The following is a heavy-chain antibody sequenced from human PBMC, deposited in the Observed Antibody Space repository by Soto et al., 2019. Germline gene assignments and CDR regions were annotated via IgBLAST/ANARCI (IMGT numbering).Heavy chain of an antibody. V-gene: IGHV4-61*01. D-gene: IGHD2-2*01. CDR3: ARVSPARYYFDY. CDR2: IYYSGST. J-gene: IGHJ4*02. Sequence: SVTIRLTWPVADGNVRGGSYYWSWIKQPPGKGLEWIGYIYYSGSTNYNPSLKSRVTISVDTSKNQFSLKLSSVTAADTAVYYCARVSPARYYFDYWGQGTLVPVSS. CDR1: DGNVRGGSYY.